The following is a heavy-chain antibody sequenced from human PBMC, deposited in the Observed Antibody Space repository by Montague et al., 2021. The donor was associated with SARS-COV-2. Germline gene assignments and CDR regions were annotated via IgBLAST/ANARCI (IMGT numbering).Heavy chain of an antibody. CDR1: RGSFSNYY. D-gene: IGHD3-9*01. Sequence: SETLSLTCAVSRGSFSNYYWTWIRQSPGKGLEWIGEINQGGAPNXTPSLKSRVTISLDTSKKQISLKLNSVTVADTAVFFCARGRPVQVYFRDFDPISSGALDVWAQGSWVIVSS. CDR2: INQGGAP. CDR3: ARGRPVQVYFRDFDPISSGALDV. J-gene: IGHJ3*01. V-gene: IGHV4-34*01.